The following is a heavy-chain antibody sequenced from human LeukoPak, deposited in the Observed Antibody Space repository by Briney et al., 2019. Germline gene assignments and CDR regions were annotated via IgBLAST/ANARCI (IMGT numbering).Heavy chain of an antibody. D-gene: IGHD4-23*01. CDR2: ISASGGGT. CDR3: AKEVTPGALLYGPFDY. Sequence: PGGSLRLSCAASEFIFSSYGMSWVRQAPGKGLEWVSAISASGGGTYYADSVKGRFTISRDNSRNTLYLEMNSLRAEDKVIYYCAKEVTPGALLYGPFDYWGQGTLVTVSS. CDR1: EFIFSSYG. J-gene: IGHJ4*02. V-gene: IGHV3-23*01.